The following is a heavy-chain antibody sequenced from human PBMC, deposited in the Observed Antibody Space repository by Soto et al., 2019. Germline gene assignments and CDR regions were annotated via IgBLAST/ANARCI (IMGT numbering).Heavy chain of an antibody. CDR2: INPNSGGT. V-gene: IGHV1-2*02. J-gene: IGHJ4*02. CDR1: GYTITGCY. CDR3: ARQPITVTTYYFDY. D-gene: IGHD4-17*01. Sequence: SVVVFWKASGYTITGCYMQWGGPAPRQGLEWMGWINPNSGGTNYAQKFQGRVTMTRDTSISTAHLELSRLRSDDTAVYYCARQPITVTTYYFDYWGQGPMVTVS.